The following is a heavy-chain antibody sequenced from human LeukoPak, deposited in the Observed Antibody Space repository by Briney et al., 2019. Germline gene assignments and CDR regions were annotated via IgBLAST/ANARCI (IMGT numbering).Heavy chain of an antibody. D-gene: IGHD3-22*01. J-gene: IGHJ3*02. V-gene: IGHV3-48*01. Sequence: GGSLRLSCTTSGLRCSRYNFNWLRQAPGKGLEWLSYISTTSQTIFYGDSVKGRFNISKDNAKNLLYLQMKSLRAEGTAVYFCATYHDTTGYFKEAFEMWGQGTFVTVSS. CDR1: GLRCSRYN. CDR3: ATYHDTTGYFKEAFEM. CDR2: ISTTSQTI.